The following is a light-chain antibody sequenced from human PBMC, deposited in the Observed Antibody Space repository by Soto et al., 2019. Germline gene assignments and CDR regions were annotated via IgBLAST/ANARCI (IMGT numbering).Light chain of an antibody. V-gene: IGLV1-47*01. CDR2: RTN. Sequence: QSVLTQPPSASGTPGQTVTISCSGSSSNIGTNYVYWYQHLPGTAPKLLINRTNQRPSGVPDRFSGSKSGTSASLAISGLRSEDAADYYCATWDDSLSGWLFGGGTKVTVL. CDR1: SSNIGTNY. J-gene: IGLJ3*02. CDR3: ATWDDSLSGWL.